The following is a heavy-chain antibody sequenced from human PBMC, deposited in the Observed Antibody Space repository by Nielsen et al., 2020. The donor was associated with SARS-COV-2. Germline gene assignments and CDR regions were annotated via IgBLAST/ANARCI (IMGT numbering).Heavy chain of an antibody. CDR1: GGTFSSYA. CDR3: ARGAAAAGGGFDY. D-gene: IGHD6-13*01. Sequence: ASVKVSCKASGGTFSSYAISWVRQAPGQGLEWMGWINPNSGGTNYAQKFQGWVTMTRDTSISTAYMELSRLRSDDTAVYYCARGAAAAGGGFDYWGQGTLVTVSS. CDR2: INPNSGGT. V-gene: IGHV1-2*04. J-gene: IGHJ4*02.